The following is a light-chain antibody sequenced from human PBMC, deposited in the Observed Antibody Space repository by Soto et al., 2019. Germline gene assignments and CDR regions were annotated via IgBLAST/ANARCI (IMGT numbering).Light chain of an antibody. CDR1: LGIGND. CDR3: LQLYNFSWA. Sequence: AIQLTQSPSSLSASVGDRVTISCRASLGIGNDLAWYQQKPGKAPRLLIFAASNLQSGVPSRFSGSGSGTDFTLTISRLQPEDFATYYCLQLYNFSWAFGQGTKVDI. CDR2: AAS. V-gene: IGKV1-6*01. J-gene: IGKJ1*01.